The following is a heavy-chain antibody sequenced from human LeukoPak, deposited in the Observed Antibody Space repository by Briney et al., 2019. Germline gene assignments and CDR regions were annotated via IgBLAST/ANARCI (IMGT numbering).Heavy chain of an antibody. CDR1: GFTFSSYA. Sequence: GGSLRLSCAASGFTFSSYAMSWVRQAPGKGLEWVSGISWNSGSIGYADSVKGRFTISRDNAKNSLYLQMNSPRAEDTALYYCAKVTFFAAAAPYYFDYWGQGTLVTVSS. CDR3: AKVTFFAAAAPYYFDY. J-gene: IGHJ4*02. CDR2: ISWNSGSI. V-gene: IGHV3-9*01. D-gene: IGHD6-13*01.